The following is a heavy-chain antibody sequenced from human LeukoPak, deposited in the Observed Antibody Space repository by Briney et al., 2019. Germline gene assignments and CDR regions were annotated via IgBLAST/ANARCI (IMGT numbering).Heavy chain of an antibody. V-gene: IGHV3-11*04. CDR3: ARDLRFLEWLSYYYGMDV. CDR1: GFIFSDYY. Sequence: GGSLRLSCSASGFIFSDYYMSWIRQAPGKGLEWVSYISTIGAAIYYADSVKGRFTISRDNAKNSLYLQMNSLRAEDTAVYYCARDLRFLEWLSYYYGMDVWGQGTTVTVSS. CDR2: ISTIGAAI. J-gene: IGHJ6*02. D-gene: IGHD3-3*01.